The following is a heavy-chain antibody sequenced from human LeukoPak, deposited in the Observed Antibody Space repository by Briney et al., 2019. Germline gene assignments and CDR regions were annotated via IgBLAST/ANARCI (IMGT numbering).Heavy chain of an antibody. CDR2: IYHSGST. Sequence: PSETLSLTCAVSGGSISSSNWWSWVRQPPGKGLEWIGEIYHSGSTSYNPSLKSRVTISVDKSKNQFSLKLSSVTAADTAVYYCARDLWFGELSYNWFDPWGQGTLVTVSS. D-gene: IGHD3-10*01. V-gene: IGHV4-4*02. CDR3: ARDLWFGELSYNWFDP. CDR1: GGSISSSNW. J-gene: IGHJ5*02.